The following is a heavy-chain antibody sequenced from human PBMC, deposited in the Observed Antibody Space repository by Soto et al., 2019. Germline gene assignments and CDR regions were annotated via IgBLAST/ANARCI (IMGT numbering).Heavy chain of an antibody. CDR2: IWYDGSNK. CDR3: VRSAEIVVVVAEFDY. CDR1: GFTFSSYG. D-gene: IGHD2-15*01. Sequence: GGSLRLSCAASGFTFSSYGMHWVRQAPGKGLEWVAVIWYDGSNKYYADSVKGRFTISRDNSKNTLYLQMNSLRAEDTAVYYCVRSAEIVVVVAEFDYWGQGTLGTVSS. J-gene: IGHJ4*02. V-gene: IGHV3-33*01.